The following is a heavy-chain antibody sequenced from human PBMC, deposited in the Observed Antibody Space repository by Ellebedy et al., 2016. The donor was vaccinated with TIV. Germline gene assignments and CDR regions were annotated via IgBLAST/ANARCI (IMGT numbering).Heavy chain of an antibody. CDR3: ARLSLRVVAAIARPGPDYGMDV. Sequence: MPSETLSLTCAVYGGSFSGYYWSWIRQPPGKGLEWIGEINHSGSTNYNPSLKSRVTISVDTSKNQFSLKLSSVTAADTAVYYCARLSLRVVAAIARPGPDYGMDVWGQGTTVTVSS. D-gene: IGHD2-15*01. J-gene: IGHJ6*02. CDR1: GGSFSGYY. V-gene: IGHV4-34*01. CDR2: INHSGST.